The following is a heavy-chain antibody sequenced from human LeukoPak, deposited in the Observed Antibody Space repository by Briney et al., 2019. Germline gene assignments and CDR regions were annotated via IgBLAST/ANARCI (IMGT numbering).Heavy chain of an antibody. V-gene: IGHV3-30-3*01. Sequence: GRSLRLSCAASGFTFNNYAMHWVRQAPGKGLEWLAVISNDGTNKYYADSVKGRFNISRDNSKNTLYLQMNSLRAEDTAVSYCARWTQRELHAFDIWGQGTLLTVSS. D-gene: IGHD1-7*01. J-gene: IGHJ3*02. CDR2: ISNDGTNK. CDR1: GFTFNNYA. CDR3: ARWTQRELHAFDI.